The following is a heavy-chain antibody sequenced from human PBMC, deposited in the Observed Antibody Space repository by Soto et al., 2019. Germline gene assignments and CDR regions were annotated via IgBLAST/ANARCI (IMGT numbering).Heavy chain of an antibody. J-gene: IGHJ4*02. CDR1: GFTFSDNY. D-gene: IGHD2-21*01. CDR3: TRAGILTTPYYCDD. CDR2: IRNKANSYTT. Sequence: EVHLVESGGGLVQPEGSLRLSCAASGFTFSDNYMDWVRQAPGKGLEWVGRIRNKANSYTTEYAASVKGRFTISRDDSRDSLYLQMNSLKTADTAMYYCTRAGILTTPYYCDDWGQGTLVTVST. V-gene: IGHV3-72*01.